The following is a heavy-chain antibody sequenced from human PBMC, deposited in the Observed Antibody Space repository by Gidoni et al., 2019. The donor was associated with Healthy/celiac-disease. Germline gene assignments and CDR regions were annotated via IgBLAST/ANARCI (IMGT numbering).Heavy chain of an antibody. CDR3: AKESSGWSPPFDY. J-gene: IGHJ4*02. CDR2: ISWNSGSI. Sequence: EVQLVESGGGLVQPGRSLRLSCAASGFTFDEYAMHWVRQAPGKGLESVSGISWNSGSIGYADSVKGRFTISRDNAKNSLYLQMNSLRAEDTALYYCAKESSGWSPPFDYWGQGTLVTVSS. V-gene: IGHV3-9*01. CDR1: GFTFDEYA. D-gene: IGHD6-19*01.